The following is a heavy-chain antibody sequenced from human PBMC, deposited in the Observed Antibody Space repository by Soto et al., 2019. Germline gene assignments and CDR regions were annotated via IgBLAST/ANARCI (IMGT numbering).Heavy chain of an antibody. D-gene: IGHD6-13*01. Sequence: EVQLVESGGDLVQPGGSLRLSCAASGFSFGSSWMTWVRQAPGKGLEWVANIKKDGSENNYLDSVRGRFTVSRDNAKNSLYLEMNSLRAEDTALYYCARAVSPGSSSLYLDAFDIWGQGTMVTVSS. CDR3: ARAVSPGSSSLYLDAFDI. CDR2: IKKDGSEN. CDR1: GFSFGSSW. J-gene: IGHJ3*02. V-gene: IGHV3-7*02.